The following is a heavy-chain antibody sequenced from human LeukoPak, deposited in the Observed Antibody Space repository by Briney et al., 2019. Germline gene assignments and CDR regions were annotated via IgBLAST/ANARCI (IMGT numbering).Heavy chain of an antibody. Sequence: ASVKVSCKASGYTFTGYYMHWVRQAPGQGLEWMGWINPDSGGTDYAQKFQGRVTMTRDTSISTAYMELGRLKSDDTAVYYCAKGGTGTTGFYWGQGTLVTVSS. CDR3: AKGGTGTTGFY. J-gene: IGHJ4*02. V-gene: IGHV1-2*02. CDR2: INPDSGGT. D-gene: IGHD1-7*01. CDR1: GYTFTGYY.